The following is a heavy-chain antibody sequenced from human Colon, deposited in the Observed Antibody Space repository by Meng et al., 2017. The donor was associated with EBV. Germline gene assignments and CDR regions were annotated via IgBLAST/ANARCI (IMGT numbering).Heavy chain of an antibody. V-gene: IGHV4-4*02. CDR3: ARDPYATGWAG. J-gene: IGHJ4*02. CDR2: IYHSGGT. CDR1: GGSISISTW. D-gene: IGHD6-19*01. Sequence: QLQLPESGPGLVTPSGXXXLTCAGSGGSISISTWWSWVRQPPGKGLEWIGEIYHSGGTNYNPSLRGRVTISLDKSKNQFSLTLRSVTAADTAVYYCARDPYATGWAGWGQGTLVTVSS.